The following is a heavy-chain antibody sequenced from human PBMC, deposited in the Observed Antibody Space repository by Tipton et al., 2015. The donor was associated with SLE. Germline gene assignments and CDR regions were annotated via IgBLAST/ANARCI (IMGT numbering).Heavy chain of an antibody. CDR3: AREGSSGWYEGYWYFDL. CDR2: ISSSSSYI. D-gene: IGHD6-19*01. Sequence: SLRLSCAASGFTFSSYSMNWVRQAPGKGLEWVSSISSSSSYIYYADSVKGRFTISRDNAKNSLYLQMNSLRAEDTAVYYCAREGSSGWYEGYWYFDLWGRGPLVTVSS. CDR1: GFTFSSYS. J-gene: IGHJ2*01. V-gene: IGHV3-21*01.